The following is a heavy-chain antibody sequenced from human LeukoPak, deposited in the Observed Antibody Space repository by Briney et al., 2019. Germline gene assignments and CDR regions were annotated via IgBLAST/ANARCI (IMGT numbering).Heavy chain of an antibody. CDR1: GYTFTSYG. V-gene: IGHV1-18*01. CDR2: ISAYNGIT. D-gene: IGHD3-16*02. CDR3: ARDRIMITFGGVIVYPNWFDP. Sequence: ASVKVSCKASGYTFTSYGISWVRQAPGQGLEWMGWISAYNGITNYAQKLQGRVTMTTDTSTSTAYMELRSLRSDDTAVYYCARDRIMITFGGVIVYPNWFDPWGQGTLVTVSS. J-gene: IGHJ5*02.